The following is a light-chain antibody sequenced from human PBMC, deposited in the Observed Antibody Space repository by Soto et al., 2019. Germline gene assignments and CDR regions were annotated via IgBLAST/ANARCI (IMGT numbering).Light chain of an antibody. J-gene: IGKJ1*01. CDR1: QTVSSN. CDR2: GAF. CDR3: QQYNDWPLT. V-gene: IGKV3-15*01. Sequence: EIVLTQSPGTLSLSPGERATLSCRASQTVSSNYLAWCQQKPGQAPSLLIYGAFTRATGIPARFSGTGSGTEFTLTISSLQSEDFALYYCQQYNDWPLTFGQGTKVDIK.